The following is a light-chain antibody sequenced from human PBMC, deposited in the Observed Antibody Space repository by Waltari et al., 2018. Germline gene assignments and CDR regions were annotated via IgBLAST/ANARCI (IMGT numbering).Light chain of an antibody. V-gene: IGLV4-69*01. CDR2: LNVDGSH. CDR3: QPWGTDSRV. J-gene: IGLJ3*02. Sequence: QRPEQGPGELMKLNVDGSHNKGDGIPYRFSGSSSGAERYLGISSVQSEDEADYYCQPWGTDSRVFGGGTKLTVL.